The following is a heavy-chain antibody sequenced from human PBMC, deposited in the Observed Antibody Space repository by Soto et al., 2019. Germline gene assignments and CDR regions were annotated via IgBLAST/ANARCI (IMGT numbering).Heavy chain of an antibody. D-gene: IGHD3-22*01. CDR2: IIPIFGTA. Sequence: WVXQXXXHGLEWMGVIIPIFGTADYAQKFQGRVTITADESTSTGNMELSSLRSEDTAVYYCASHYDSSGYYYRGLDYWGQGTLVTVSS. J-gene: IGHJ4*02. V-gene: IGHV1-69*01. CDR3: ASHYDSSGYYYRGLDY.